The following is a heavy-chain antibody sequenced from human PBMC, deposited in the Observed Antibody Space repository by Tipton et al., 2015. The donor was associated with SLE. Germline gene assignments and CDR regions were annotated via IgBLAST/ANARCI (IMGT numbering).Heavy chain of an antibody. Sequence: TLSLTCTVSGASMSGYYWSWIRQSPGKGLEWIGYIFDNGNSNYNPSLKSRVTISIDTSKNQFSLRLTSLTAADTAVYYCARLPYYGSGTYYNLGYFDYWGQGTLVTVSS. CDR1: GASMSGYY. V-gene: IGHV4-59*01. CDR3: ARLPYYGSGTYYNLGYFDY. J-gene: IGHJ4*02. D-gene: IGHD3-10*01. CDR2: IFDNGNS.